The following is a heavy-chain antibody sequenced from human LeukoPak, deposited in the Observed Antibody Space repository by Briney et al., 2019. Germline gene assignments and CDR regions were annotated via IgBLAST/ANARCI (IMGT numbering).Heavy chain of an antibody. Sequence: GGSLRLSCAASGFTFSSYAIHWVRQAPGKGLEWVSAVIGSGGTTHYVDSAKGRFTISRDNSKNTLYLQLNSLRAEDTAVYYCAKLLRAGRLLTISLDSWGQGTLVTVSS. D-gene: IGHD3-10*01. J-gene: IGHJ4*02. V-gene: IGHV3-23*01. CDR1: GFTFSSYA. CDR3: AKLLRAGRLLTISLDS. CDR2: VIGSGGTT.